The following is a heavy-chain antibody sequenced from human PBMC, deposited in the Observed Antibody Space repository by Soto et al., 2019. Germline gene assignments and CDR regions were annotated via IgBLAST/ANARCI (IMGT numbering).Heavy chain of an antibody. J-gene: IGHJ4*02. Sequence: QVQLVQSGAEVKKPGASVKVSCKASGYTFTSYAMHWVRQAPGQRLEWMGWINAGNGNTKYSQKFQGRVAITRDTSASTAYMELSSLRSEDTAVYYCARDLLYSSSCHGDYWGQGTLVTVSS. V-gene: IGHV1-3*01. D-gene: IGHD6-13*01. CDR2: INAGNGNT. CDR3: ARDLLYSSSCHGDY. CDR1: GYTFTSYA.